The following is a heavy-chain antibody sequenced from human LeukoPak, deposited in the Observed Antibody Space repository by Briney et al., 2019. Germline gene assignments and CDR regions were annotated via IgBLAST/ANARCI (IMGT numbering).Heavy chain of an antibody. CDR2: INPNSGGT. CDR3: ARGVVAAILGFDP. V-gene: IGHV1-2*02. D-gene: IGHD2-15*01. CDR1: GYTFTGYY. Sequence: ASVKVSCKASGYTFTGYYMHWVRQAPGQGLEWMGWINPNSGGTNYAQKFQGRVTMTRDTSISTAYMELSRLRSDDTAVYYCARGVVAAILGFDPWGQGALATVSS. J-gene: IGHJ5*02.